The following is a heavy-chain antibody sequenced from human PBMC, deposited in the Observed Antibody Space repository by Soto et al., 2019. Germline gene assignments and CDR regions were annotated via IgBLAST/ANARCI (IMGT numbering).Heavy chain of an antibody. V-gene: IGHV3-9*01. J-gene: IGHJ4*02. CDR1: GFTFDDYA. Sequence: GGSLRLSCTASGFTFDDYAMHWVRQAPGKGLEWVSGISWNSGSIGYADSVKGRFTISRDNAKNSLYLQMNSLRAEDTALYYCAKAGEMAGTRVDYFDYWGQGTLVTVSS. D-gene: IGHD6-19*01. CDR3: AKAGEMAGTRVDYFDY. CDR2: ISWNSGSI.